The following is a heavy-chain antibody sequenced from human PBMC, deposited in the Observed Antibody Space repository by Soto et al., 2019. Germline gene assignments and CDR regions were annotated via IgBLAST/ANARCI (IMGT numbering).Heavy chain of an antibody. Sequence: SETLSLTCAVYGGSFSGYYWSWIRQPPGKGLEWIGEINHSGSTNYNPSLKSRVTISVDTSKNQFSLKLSSVTAADTAVYYCASGFSGIAVAGTGGWFDPWGQGTLVTVSS. D-gene: IGHD6-19*01. J-gene: IGHJ5*02. CDR3: ASGFSGIAVAGTGGWFDP. CDR1: GGSFSGYY. V-gene: IGHV4-34*01. CDR2: INHSGST.